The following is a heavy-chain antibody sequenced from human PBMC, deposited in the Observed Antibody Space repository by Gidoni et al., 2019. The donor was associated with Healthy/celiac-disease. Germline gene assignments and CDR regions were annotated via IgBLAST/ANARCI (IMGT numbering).Heavy chain of an antibody. CDR3: ARTYYYGSGSLDY. J-gene: IGHJ4*02. CDR1: GFTFSSYG. Sequence: QVQLVESGGGVVQPGRSLRLSCAASGFTFSSYGMHWVRQAPGKGLEWVAVIWYDGSNKYYADSVKGRFTISRDNSKNTLYLQMNSLRAEDTAVYYCARTYYYGSGSLDYWGQGTLVTVSS. D-gene: IGHD3-10*01. CDR2: IWYDGSNK. V-gene: IGHV3-33*01.